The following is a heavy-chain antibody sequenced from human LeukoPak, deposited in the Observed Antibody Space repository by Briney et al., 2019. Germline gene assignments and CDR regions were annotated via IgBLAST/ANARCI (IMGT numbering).Heavy chain of an antibody. CDR1: GFSFRSYS. CDR2: ISSGSSYI. V-gene: IGHV3-21*01. CDR3: ARDGKGRNRIGYYFDY. D-gene: IGHD3-10*01. J-gene: IGHJ4*02. Sequence: GGSLRLSCAASGFSFRSYSMNWVRQAPGKGLEWVSSISSGSSYIYYAASVKGRFTISRDNAKNSLYLQMNSLRAEDTAVYYCARDGKGRNRIGYYFDYWGQGTLVTVSS.